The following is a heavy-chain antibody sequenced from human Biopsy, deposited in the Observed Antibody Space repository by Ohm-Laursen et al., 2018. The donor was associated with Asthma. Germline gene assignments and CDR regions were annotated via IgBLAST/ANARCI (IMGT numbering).Heavy chain of an antibody. CDR3: VRGSSSWHHGPFHYHYGLDV. J-gene: IGHJ6*02. V-gene: IGHV4-39*01. Sequence: SDTLSLTFSLSSGSGDYMRSGNYYWGWIRQPPGKGLEWIGSIYYSGTTYYNPSLESRVTVSADTSKNQFSLKLTSVTAADTAVYYCVRGSSSWHHGPFHYHYGLDVWGQGTTATVSS. CDR1: SGSGDYMRSGNYY. D-gene: IGHD6-13*01. CDR2: IYYSGTT.